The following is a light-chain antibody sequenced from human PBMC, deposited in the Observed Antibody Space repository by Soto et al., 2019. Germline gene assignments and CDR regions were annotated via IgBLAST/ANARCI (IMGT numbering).Light chain of an antibody. J-gene: IGKJ4*01. Sequence: DVQMTQSPSSLSAFVGDRVTITCRASQGIAPNLAWFQQKPGKVPKLLIYATSTLQSGVPSRFSGSGSGTDFTLTINSLQPEDVGTYYCQKYNSAPLTVGGGTKVEIK. CDR1: QGIAPN. V-gene: IGKV1-27*01. CDR3: QKYNSAPLT. CDR2: ATS.